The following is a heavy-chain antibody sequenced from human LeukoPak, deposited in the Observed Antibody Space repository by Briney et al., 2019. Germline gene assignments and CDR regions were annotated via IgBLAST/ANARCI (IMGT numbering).Heavy chain of an antibody. Sequence: SETLSLTCTVSGGSISSSSYYWSWIRQPPGKGLEWIGYIYYSGSTNYNPSLKSRVTISVDTSKNQFSLKLSSVTAADTAVYYCAGGDYGGNPGWFDPWGQGTLVTVSS. V-gene: IGHV4-61*01. CDR1: GGSISSSSYY. CDR3: AGGDYGGNPGWFDP. D-gene: IGHD4-23*01. CDR2: IYYSGST. J-gene: IGHJ5*02.